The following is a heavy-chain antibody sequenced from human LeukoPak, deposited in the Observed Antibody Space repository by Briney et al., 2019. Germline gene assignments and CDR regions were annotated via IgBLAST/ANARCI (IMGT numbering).Heavy chain of an antibody. CDR2: ISGSGGST. CDR3: AKDGGIYDSSGYYKFGDY. J-gene: IGHJ4*02. Sequence: PGGSLRLSCAASGFTFSSYGMSWVRQAPGKGLEWVSAISGSGGSTYYADSVKGRFTISRDNSKNTLYLQMNSLRAEDTAVYYCAKDGGIYDSSGYYKFGDYWGQGTLVTVSS. D-gene: IGHD3-22*01. CDR1: GFTFSSYG. V-gene: IGHV3-23*01.